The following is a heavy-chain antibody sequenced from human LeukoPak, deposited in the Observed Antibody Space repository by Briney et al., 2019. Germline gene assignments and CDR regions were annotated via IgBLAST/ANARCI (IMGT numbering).Heavy chain of an antibody. Sequence: GASVKVSCKASGYTFTGYYMHWVRQAPGQGLEWMGWINPNSDGINNYAHKFQGRVTMTRDTSISTAYMELSRLRSDDTAVYYCARDPSIAARPDNWFDPWGQGTLVTVSS. V-gene: IGHV1-2*07. CDR3: ARDPSIAARPDNWFDP. CDR2: INPNSDGI. D-gene: IGHD6-6*01. CDR1: GYTFTGYY. J-gene: IGHJ5*02.